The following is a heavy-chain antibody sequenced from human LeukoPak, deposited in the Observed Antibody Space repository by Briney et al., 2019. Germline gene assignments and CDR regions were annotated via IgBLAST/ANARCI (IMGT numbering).Heavy chain of an antibody. CDR3: ARGAYSSGLYFDY. V-gene: IGHV3-53*01. Sequence: GGSLRLSCAASGFTFSSYAMSWVRQAPGKGLEWVSIIHSDTRTYYADSVKGRFTISRDNSKNTLYLQMDSLRAEDTAVYYCARGAYSSGLYFDYWGQGTLVTVSS. CDR1: GFTFSSYA. J-gene: IGHJ4*02. D-gene: IGHD5-18*01. CDR2: IHSDTRT.